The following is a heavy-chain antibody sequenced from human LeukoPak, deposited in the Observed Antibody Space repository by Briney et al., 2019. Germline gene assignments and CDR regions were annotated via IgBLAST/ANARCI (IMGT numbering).Heavy chain of an antibody. CDR1: GYSFTSYW. Sequence: GESLNISCKGSGYSFTSYWIGWVRQMPGKGLEWMGIIYPGDSDTRYSPSFQGQVTISADKSISTAYLQWSSLQASDTAMYYCARLPDYYDSSGYTNWFDPWGQGTLVTVSS. CDR2: IYPGDSDT. V-gene: IGHV5-51*01. J-gene: IGHJ5*02. D-gene: IGHD3-22*01. CDR3: ARLPDYYDSSGYTNWFDP.